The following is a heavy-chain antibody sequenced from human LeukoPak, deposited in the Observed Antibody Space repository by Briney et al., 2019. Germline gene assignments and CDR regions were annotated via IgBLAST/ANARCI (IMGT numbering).Heavy chain of an antibody. CDR1: GXTFTSYD. CDR2: MNPNSGNT. D-gene: IGHD3-10*01. Sequence: SXKAXGXTFTSYDSNWVRQATGQGLEWMGWMNPNSGNTGYAQKFQGRVTMTRNTSISTAYMELSSLRSEDTAVYYCARVSLRGSWFGELLSWFDPWGQGTLVTVSS. J-gene: IGHJ5*02. CDR3: ARVSLRGSWFGELLSWFDP. V-gene: IGHV1-8*01.